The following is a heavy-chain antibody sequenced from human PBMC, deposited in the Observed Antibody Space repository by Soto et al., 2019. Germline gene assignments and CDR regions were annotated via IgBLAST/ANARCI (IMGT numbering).Heavy chain of an antibody. Sequence: SVKVCCKASGVGNLRDYRTTWVRQAPGQGLGWMGGIIPKLGSANYAQNFQGRVTITADESTSTVYMELRSLRSEDTAVYYCARGGGGYNFGAFYWGQGTPVTVSS. D-gene: IGHD5-12*01. CDR2: IIPKLGSA. CDR3: ARGGGGYNFGAFY. V-gene: IGHV1-69*13. CDR1: GVGNLRDYR. J-gene: IGHJ4*02.